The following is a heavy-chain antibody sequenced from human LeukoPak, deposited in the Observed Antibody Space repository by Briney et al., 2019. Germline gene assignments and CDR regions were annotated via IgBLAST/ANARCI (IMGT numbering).Heavy chain of an antibody. CDR3: AKDDTRGGFDI. V-gene: IGHV3-74*01. Sequence: GGSLTLSCVASGFTFSTYWVHCVRHAPGKALVWVSRIYCDESRINYADSVKGRFTVSRDNAKNTLYPQMNSLKAEDTAVYYWAKDDTRGGFDIWGEGTMVTVS. CDR2: IYCDESRI. CDR1: GFTFSTYW. D-gene: IGHD2-15*01. J-gene: IGHJ3*02.